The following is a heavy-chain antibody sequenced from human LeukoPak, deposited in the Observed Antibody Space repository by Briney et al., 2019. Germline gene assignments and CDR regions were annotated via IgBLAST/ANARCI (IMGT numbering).Heavy chain of an antibody. V-gene: IGHV4-59*08. CDR1: GGSISSYY. J-gene: IGHJ3*02. Sequence: PSETLSLTCTVSGGSISSYYWSWIRQPPGKGLEWIGYIYYSGSTNYNPSLKSRVTISVDTSKNQFSLKLSSVTAADTAVYYRARLWGDAFDIWGQGTMVTVSS. CDR2: IYYSGST. D-gene: IGHD3-16*01. CDR3: ARLWGDAFDI.